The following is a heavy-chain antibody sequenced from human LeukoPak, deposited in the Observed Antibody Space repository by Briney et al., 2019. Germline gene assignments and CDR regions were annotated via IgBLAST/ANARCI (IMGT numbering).Heavy chain of an antibody. J-gene: IGHJ4*02. D-gene: IGHD3-22*01. Sequence: GESLKISCKGSGCSFTSYWIGWVRQMPRKGLEWMGIIYPGDSDTRYSPSFQGQVTISADKSISTAYLQWSSLKASDTAMYYCATVGYYYDSSGLSFDYWGQGTLVTVSS. CDR2: IYPGDSDT. V-gene: IGHV5-51*01. CDR3: ATVGYYYDSSGLSFDY. CDR1: GCSFTSYW.